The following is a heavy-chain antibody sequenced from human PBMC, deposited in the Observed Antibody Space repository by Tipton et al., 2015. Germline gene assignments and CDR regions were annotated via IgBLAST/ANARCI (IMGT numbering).Heavy chain of an antibody. CDR1: GFTFGTHG. V-gene: IGHV3-21*01. D-gene: IGHD3-16*01. Sequence: GSLRLSCTASGFTFGTHGMNWVRQAPGKGLEWVSSISGSSGYIHYADSLRGRITVSRDNAKNSLYLQMNSLRDEDTAVYYCARDQGGYDYVGGTYPWGQGTLVTVSS. CDR2: ISGSSGYI. CDR3: ARDQGGYDYVGGTYP. J-gene: IGHJ5*02.